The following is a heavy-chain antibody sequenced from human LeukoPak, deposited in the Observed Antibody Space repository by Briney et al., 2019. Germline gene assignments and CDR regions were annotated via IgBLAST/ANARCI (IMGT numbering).Heavy chain of an antibody. CDR2: VNQDGSGK. Sequence: GGSLRLSCAASEFIFSGYEMNWVRQAPGKGLEWVANVNQDGSGKYYVDSVKGRFTISKDNAKNSLYLQMNSLRAEDTAVYYCTSANYGPAYWGQGTLVTVSS. D-gene: IGHD5-24*01. CDR1: EFIFSGYE. J-gene: IGHJ4*02. CDR3: TSANYGPAY. V-gene: IGHV3-7*01.